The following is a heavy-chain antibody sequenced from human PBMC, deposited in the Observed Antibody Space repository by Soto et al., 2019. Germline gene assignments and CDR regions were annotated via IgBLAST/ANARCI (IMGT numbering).Heavy chain of an antibody. CDR3: AKKVNSGPGSQYFDY. J-gene: IGHJ4*02. V-gene: IGHV3-23*01. D-gene: IGHD3-10*01. Sequence: PWVSLRLSCAASGFTFSSYSMSWVRQAPGKGLEWVSGFRTSGDGGTTYYADSVKGRFTISRDNSKNMLFLQMNSLRAEDTAIYYCAKKVNSGPGSQYFDYWGQGTLVTVSS. CDR1: GFTFSSYS. CDR2: FRTSGDGGTT.